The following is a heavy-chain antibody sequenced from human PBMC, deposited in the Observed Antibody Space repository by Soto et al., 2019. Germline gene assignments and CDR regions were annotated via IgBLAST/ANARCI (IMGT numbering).Heavy chain of an antibody. CDR2: INPDGSGE. Sequence: EVHLVESGGGLVQPGGSLRLSCAASGFSLEIYWMGWVRQAPGKGLEWVANINPDGSGEYYLDSVKGRFTISRDNAKNSVYLQMNSLVGDDTAVYYCARENWFFDYWGQGTPVTVSS. V-gene: IGHV3-7*01. CDR3: ARENWFFDY. D-gene: IGHD3-10*01. CDR1: GFSLEIYW. J-gene: IGHJ4*02.